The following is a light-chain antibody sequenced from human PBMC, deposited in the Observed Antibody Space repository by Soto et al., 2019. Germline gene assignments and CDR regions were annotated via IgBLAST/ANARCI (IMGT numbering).Light chain of an antibody. J-gene: IGLJ2*01. CDR3: SSFAHSTAPCVL. CDR1: STDIGGYDF. CDR2: EVY. Sequence: QSALTQPPSASGSPGQSVTISCTGSSTDIGGYDFVSWFQQQPGKAPRLLIYEVYKRTSGFPDRFSGSKSGNTASLTVSGLQGEDEADYYCSSFAHSTAPCVLFGGGTKLTVL. V-gene: IGLV2-8*01.